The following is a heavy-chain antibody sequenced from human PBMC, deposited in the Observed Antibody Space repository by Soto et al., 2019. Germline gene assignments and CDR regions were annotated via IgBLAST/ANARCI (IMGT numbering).Heavy chain of an antibody. Sequence: SETLSLTCTVSGGSVSSGSYYWSWIRQPPGKGLEWIGYIYYSGSTNYNPSLKSRVTISVDTSKNQFSLNLSSVTAADTAVYYCARVVPATITTFYGMDVWGQGTTVTVSS. V-gene: IGHV4-61*01. CDR3: ARVVPATITTFYGMDV. CDR2: IYYSGST. CDR1: GGSVSSGSYY. D-gene: IGHD4-4*01. J-gene: IGHJ6*02.